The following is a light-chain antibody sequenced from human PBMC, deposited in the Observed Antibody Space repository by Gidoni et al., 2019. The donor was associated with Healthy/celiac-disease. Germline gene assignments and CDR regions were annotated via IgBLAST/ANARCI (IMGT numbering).Light chain of an antibody. CDR2: GAS. CDR3: QQYGSSPGT. V-gene: IGKV3-20*01. J-gene: IGKJ1*01. CDR1: QSVSSSY. Sequence: EFVLTHSPDTLYLSPGERVPLSCRASQSVSSSYLAWYQQKPGQSPRLLIYGASSRATGIPDRFSGSGSGTDFTLTISRLKPEDFAVYYCQQYGSSPGTFGQGTKVEIK.